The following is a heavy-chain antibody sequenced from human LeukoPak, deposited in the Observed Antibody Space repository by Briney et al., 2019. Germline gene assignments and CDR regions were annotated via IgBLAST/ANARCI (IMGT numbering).Heavy chain of an antibody. CDR2: IYYSGST. V-gene: IGHV4-31*03. J-gene: IGHJ4*02. D-gene: IGHD3-10*01. CDR3: AREPTMVRGVTYFDY. CDR1: GASISSGGYY. Sequence: SATLSLTCTFSGASISSGGYYWSWIRQHPGKGLEWIGYIYYSGSTYYNPSLKSRVTISVDTSKNQFSLKLSAVPAADTAVYYCAREPTMVRGVTYFDYWGQGTLVTVSS.